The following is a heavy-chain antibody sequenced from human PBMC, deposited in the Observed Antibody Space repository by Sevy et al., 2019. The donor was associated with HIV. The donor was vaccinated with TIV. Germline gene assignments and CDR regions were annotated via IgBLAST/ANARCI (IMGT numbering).Heavy chain of an antibody. CDR2: IIPIFGTA. D-gene: IGHD2-15*01. CDR3: ARGGKGGPGAFDI. CDR1: GGTFSSYA. Sequence: ASVKVSCKASGGTFSSYAISWVRQAPGQGLEWMGGIIPIFGTANYAQKFQGRVTITADESTSTAYMELSSLRSEDTAVYYCARGGKGGPGAFDIWGQWTMVTVSS. J-gene: IGHJ3*02. V-gene: IGHV1-69*13.